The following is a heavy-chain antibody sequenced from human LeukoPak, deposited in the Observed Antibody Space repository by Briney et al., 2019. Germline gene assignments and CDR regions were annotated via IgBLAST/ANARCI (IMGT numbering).Heavy chain of an antibody. J-gene: IGHJ3*02. D-gene: IGHD4-17*01. V-gene: IGHV3-30-3*01. CDR3: ARSSSSLLDYGDYEDAFDI. Sequence: GRSLRLSCAASEFTFSSYAMHWVRQAPGKGLEWVAVISYDGSNKYYADSVKGRFTISRDNSKNTLYLQMNSLRAEDTAVYYCARSSSSLLDYGDYEDAFDIWGQGTMVTVSS. CDR2: ISYDGSNK. CDR1: EFTFSSYA.